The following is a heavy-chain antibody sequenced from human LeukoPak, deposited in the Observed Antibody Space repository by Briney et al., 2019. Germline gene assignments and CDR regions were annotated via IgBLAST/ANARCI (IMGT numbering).Heavy chain of an antibody. V-gene: IGHV1-18*01. Sequence: ASVKVSCKASGYTFTSYGISWVRQAPGQGLEWMGWISAYNGNTNYAQKLQSRVTMTTDTSTSTAYMELRSLRSDDTAVYYCARVGFEYSSSSWLDYWGQGTLVTVSS. J-gene: IGHJ4*02. CDR2: ISAYNGNT. CDR3: ARVGFEYSSSSWLDY. D-gene: IGHD6-6*01. CDR1: GYTFTSYG.